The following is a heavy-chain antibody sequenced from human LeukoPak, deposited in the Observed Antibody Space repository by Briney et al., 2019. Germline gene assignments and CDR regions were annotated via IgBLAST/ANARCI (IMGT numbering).Heavy chain of an antibody. V-gene: IGHV4-59*08. CDR3: ARYGGSGWVIDN. CDR1: GGFINNNY. CDR2: IYYTGAT. J-gene: IGHJ4*02. D-gene: IGHD6-19*01. Sequence: PSETLSLTCTVSGGFINNNYWTWIRQPPGKGLEWIGYIYYTGATSYNPSLKSRVTISVDTSRNQFSLRLTSVTAADTAVYYCARYGGSGWVIDNWGQGTLVTVSS.